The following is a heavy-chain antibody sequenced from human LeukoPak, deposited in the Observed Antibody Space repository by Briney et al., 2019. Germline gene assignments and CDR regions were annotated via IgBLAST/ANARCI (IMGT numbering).Heavy chain of an antibody. V-gene: IGHV4-34*08. CDR2: INHSGST. J-gene: IGHJ4*02. D-gene: IGHD5-18*01. Sequence: GSLRLSYAASGFTFRNYWMSWVRQPPGKGLEWIGEINHSGSTNYNPSLKSRVTISVDTSKNQFSLKLTSVTAADTAVYYCATVDTGIWGQGTLVTVSS. CDR1: GFTFRNYW. CDR3: ATVDTGI.